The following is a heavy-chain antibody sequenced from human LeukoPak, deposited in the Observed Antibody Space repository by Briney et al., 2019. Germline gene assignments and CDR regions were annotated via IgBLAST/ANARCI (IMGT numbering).Heavy chain of an antibody. Sequence: QTGGSLRLSCAASGFTFSSYSMNWVRQAPGKGLEWVTVIWYAGSNKYYADSVKGRFTISRDNSKNTLYLQMNSLRAEDTAVYYCARGTGDYDSSGYLDYWGQGTLVTVSS. V-gene: IGHV3-33*08. CDR3: ARGTGDYDSSGYLDY. D-gene: IGHD3-22*01. CDR1: GFTFSSYS. J-gene: IGHJ4*02. CDR2: IWYAGSNK.